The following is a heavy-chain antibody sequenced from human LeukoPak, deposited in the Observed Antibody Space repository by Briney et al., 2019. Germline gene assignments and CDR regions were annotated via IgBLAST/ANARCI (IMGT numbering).Heavy chain of an antibody. D-gene: IGHD2-21*02. CDR3: ATAVYCGGDCYSSWFDP. CDR1: GYTLTELS. J-gene: IGHJ5*02. V-gene: IGHV1-24*01. Sequence: ASVKVSCKVSGYTLTELSMHWVRQAPGKGLEWMGGFDPEDGETIYAQKFQGGVTMTEDTSTDTAYMELSSLRSEDTAVYYCATAVYCGGDCYSSWFDPWGQGTLVTVSS. CDR2: FDPEDGET.